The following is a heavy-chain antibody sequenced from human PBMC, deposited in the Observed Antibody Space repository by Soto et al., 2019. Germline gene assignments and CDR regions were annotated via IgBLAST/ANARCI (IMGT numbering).Heavy chain of an antibody. Sequence: EVHLVDSGGGLAQPGRSLRLSCAASGFTFDDFAMHWVRRVPGKGLEWVSSITWNGTITGYADSVKGRFIISRDNAKNSLYRHMTSLRREDTALYYCAKGGPDAFCGGGRCYFESWGQGTQVTVSS. CDR3: AKGGPDAFCGGGRCYFES. CDR2: ITWNGTIT. CDR1: GFTFDDFA. J-gene: IGHJ4*02. V-gene: IGHV3-9*01. D-gene: IGHD2-21*01.